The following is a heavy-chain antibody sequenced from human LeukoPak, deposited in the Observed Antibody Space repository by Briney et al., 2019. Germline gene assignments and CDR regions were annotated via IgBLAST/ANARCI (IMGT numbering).Heavy chain of an antibody. CDR2: IRSKAYGGTT. Sequence: GGSLRLSCAASGFTFSSYGMHWVRQAPGKGLEWVGFIRSKAYGGTTEYAASVKGRFTISRDDSKSIAYLQMNSLKTEDTAVYYCTRDSSGWYRRTFDIWGQGTMVTVSS. CDR1: GFTFSSYG. J-gene: IGHJ3*02. CDR3: TRDSSGWYRRTFDI. D-gene: IGHD6-19*01. V-gene: IGHV3-49*04.